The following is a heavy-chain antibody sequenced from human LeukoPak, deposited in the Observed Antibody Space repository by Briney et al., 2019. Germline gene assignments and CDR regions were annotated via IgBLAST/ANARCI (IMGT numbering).Heavy chain of an antibody. J-gene: IGHJ4*02. CDR2: IYYSGST. V-gene: IGHV4-39*01. Sequence: DWVRQPPGKGLEWIGSIYYSGSTYYNPSLKSRVTISVDTSKNQFSLKLSSVTAADTAVYYCARQGVIWFGEFYYWGQGTLVTVSS. CDR3: ARQGVIWFGEFYY. D-gene: IGHD3-10*01.